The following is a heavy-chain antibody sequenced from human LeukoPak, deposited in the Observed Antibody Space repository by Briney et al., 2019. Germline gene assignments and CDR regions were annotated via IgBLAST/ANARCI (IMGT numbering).Heavy chain of an antibody. CDR3: ASHVRGYSDYERGIFDY. CDR1: GFTFNDYY. Sequence: GGSLRLSCAASGFTFNDYYMSWIRQAPGKGLEGVSYISGSGGNIYDADSVKGRFTISRDNAKNSLYLQMSSLRAEDTAIYYCASHVRGYSDYERGIFDYWGQGTPVTVSS. CDR2: ISGSGGNI. J-gene: IGHJ4*02. V-gene: IGHV3-11*01. D-gene: IGHD5-12*01.